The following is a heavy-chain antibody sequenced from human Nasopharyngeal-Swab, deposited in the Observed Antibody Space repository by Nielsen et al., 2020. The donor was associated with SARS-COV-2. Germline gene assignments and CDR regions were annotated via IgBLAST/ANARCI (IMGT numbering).Heavy chain of an antibody. J-gene: IGHJ4*02. CDR3: TRCGGSCYTGKDY. D-gene: IGHD2-15*01. CDR1: GFIFSDSA. Sequence: GESLKLSCAASGFIFSDSAIHWVRQAPGKGLEWVGRIRSKGNSYATEYAASVEGRFTISRDDSKNTAYLQMNSLITEDTAVYYCTRCGGSCYTGKDYWGQGTLVTVSS. CDR2: IRSKGNSYAT. V-gene: IGHV3-73*01.